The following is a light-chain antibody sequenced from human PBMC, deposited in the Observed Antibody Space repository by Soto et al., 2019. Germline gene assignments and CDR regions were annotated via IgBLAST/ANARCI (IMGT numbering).Light chain of an antibody. J-gene: IGLJ1*01. CDR1: SSDVGRYNL. CDR2: GGT. V-gene: IGLV2-23*01. Sequence: QSVLTQPASVSGSPGQSITISCTGTSSDVGRYNLVSWYQQHPGEAPKLMIYGGTKRPSGASSRFSVSKSGNTASLTISGLQAEDEADYYCCSYAGITTYYVFGTETKVTVL. CDR3: CSYAGITTYYV.